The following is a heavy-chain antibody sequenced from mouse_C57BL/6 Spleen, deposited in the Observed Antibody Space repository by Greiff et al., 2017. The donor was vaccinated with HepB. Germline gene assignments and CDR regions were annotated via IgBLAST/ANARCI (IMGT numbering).Heavy chain of an antibody. D-gene: IGHD2-1*01. V-gene: IGHV5-9-1*02. J-gene: IGHJ1*03. CDR2: ISSGGDYI. CDR3: TREGTDGNYGYFDV. Sequence: EVKLVESGEGLVKPGGSLKLSCAASGFTFSSYAMSWVRQTPEKRLEWVAYISSGGDYIYYADTLKGRFTISRDNARNTLYLQMSSLKSEDTAMYYCTREGTDGNYGYFDVWGTGTTVTVSS. CDR1: GFTFSSYA.